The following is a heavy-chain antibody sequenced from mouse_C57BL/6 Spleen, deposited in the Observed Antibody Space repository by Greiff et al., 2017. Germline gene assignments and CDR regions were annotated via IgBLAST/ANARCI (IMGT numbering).Heavy chain of an antibody. V-gene: IGHV5-17*01. J-gene: IGHJ2*01. Sequence: EVQVVESGGGLVKPGGSLKLSCAASGFTFSDYGMHWVRQAPEKGLEWVAYISSGSSTLYYADTVTGRFTISRDNAKNTLFLQMTSLRSEDTAMYYCARGEGDYWGQGTTLTVSS. CDR1: GFTFSDYG. CDR2: ISSGSSTL. CDR3: ARGEGDY.